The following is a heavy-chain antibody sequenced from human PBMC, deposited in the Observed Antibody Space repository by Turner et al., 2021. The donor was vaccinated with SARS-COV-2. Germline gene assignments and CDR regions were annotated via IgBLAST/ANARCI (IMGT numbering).Heavy chain of an antibody. D-gene: IGHD6-13*01. CDR1: GFRFGQSW. V-gene: IGHV3-30*18. CDR2: ISYDGSNK. Sequence: VQLLESGGGLIQPGGSLRLSCTGSGFRFGQSWMTWVRQAPGKGLEWVAVISYDGSNKYYADSVKGRFTISRDNSKNTLYLQMNSLRAEDTAVYYCAKDLGQLDWFDPWGQGTLVTVS. J-gene: IGHJ5*02. CDR3: AKDLGQLDWFDP.